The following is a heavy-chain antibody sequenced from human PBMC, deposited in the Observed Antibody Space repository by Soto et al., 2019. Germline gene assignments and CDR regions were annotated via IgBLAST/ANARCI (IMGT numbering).Heavy chain of an antibody. V-gene: IGHV3-33*01. D-gene: IGHD6-13*01. CDR2: IWYDGSNK. CDR1: GFTFSSYG. J-gene: IGHJ4*02. CDR3: AREGNRYSSSFFPDY. Sequence: VQLVESGGGVVQPGRSLRLSCAASGFTFSSYGMHWVRQAPGKGLEWVAVIWYDGSNKYYADSVKGRFTISRDNSKNTLYLQMNSLRAEDTAVYYCAREGNRYSSSFFPDYWGQGTLVTVSS.